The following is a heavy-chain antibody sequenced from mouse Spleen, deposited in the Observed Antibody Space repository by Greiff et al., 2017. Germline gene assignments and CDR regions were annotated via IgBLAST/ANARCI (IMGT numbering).Heavy chain of an antibody. D-gene: IGHD1-1*01. CDR3: TREYYYGSSYDWYFDV. CDR1: GFTFSNYW. V-gene: IGHV6-6*02. CDR2: IRLKSNNYAT. J-gene: IGHJ1*01. Sequence: EVNVVESGGGLVQPGGSMKLSCVASGFTFSNYWMNWVRQSPEKGLEWVAEIRLKSNNYATHYAESVKGRFTISRDDSKSSVYLQMNNLRAEDTGIYYCTREYYYGSSYDWYFDVWGAGTTVTVSS.